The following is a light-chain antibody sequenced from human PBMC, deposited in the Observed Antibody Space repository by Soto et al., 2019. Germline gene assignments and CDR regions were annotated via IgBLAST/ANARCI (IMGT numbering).Light chain of an antibody. CDR2: VNSDGSH. Sequence: QLVLTQSPSASASLGASVKLTCTLSSGHSSYAIAWHQQQPEKGPRYLMKVNSDGSHSKGDGIPDRFSGSSSGAERYLTSSSLQSEDESVYFCQTLGTGVWVFGGGIKLTVL. CDR1: SGHSSYA. CDR3: QTLGTGVWV. V-gene: IGLV4-69*01. J-gene: IGLJ3*02.